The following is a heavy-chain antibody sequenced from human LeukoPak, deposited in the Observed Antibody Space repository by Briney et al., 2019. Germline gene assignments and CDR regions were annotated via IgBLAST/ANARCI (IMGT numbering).Heavy chain of an antibody. CDR3: ASSSIVGATINY. Sequence: PGGSLRLSCAASGFTFSSYEMNWVRQAPGKGLEWVSAISGSGGSTYYADSVKGRFTISRDNSKNTLYLQMNSLRAEDTAVYYCASSSIVGATINYWGQGTLVTVSS. CDR1: GFTFSSYE. CDR2: ISGSGGST. D-gene: IGHD1-26*01. J-gene: IGHJ4*02. V-gene: IGHV3-23*01.